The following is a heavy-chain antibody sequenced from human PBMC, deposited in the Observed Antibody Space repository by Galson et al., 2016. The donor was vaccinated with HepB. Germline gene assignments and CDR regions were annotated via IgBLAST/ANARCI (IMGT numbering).Heavy chain of an antibody. Sequence: SLRLSCAASGFTFSSYAMSWVRQAPGKGLEWVSAISGSGGNTYYADSVKGRFTISRANSKNTLYLQMNSLRAEDTAVYYCATPRGYSYGYWDDTTTDYWGQGTLVTVSS. CDR3: ATPRGYSYGYWDDTTTDY. CDR2: ISGSGGNT. V-gene: IGHV3-23*01. J-gene: IGHJ4*02. D-gene: IGHD5-18*01. CDR1: GFTFSSYA.